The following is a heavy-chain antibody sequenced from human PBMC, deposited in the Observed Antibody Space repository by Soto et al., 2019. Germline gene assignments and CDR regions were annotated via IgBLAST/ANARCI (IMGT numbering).Heavy chain of an antibody. D-gene: IGHD5-18*01. CDR1: GFTFSSYG. CDR2: ISYDGSNK. CDR3: AKDTARGLNYYYGMDV. J-gene: IGHJ6*02. V-gene: IGHV3-30*18. Sequence: QVQLVESGGGVVQPGRSLRLSCAASGFTFSSYGMHWVRQAPGKGLEWVAVISYDGSNKYYADSVKGRFTISRDNSKNXLYLQMTSLRAEDTAVYYCAKDTARGLNYYYGMDVWGQGTTVTVSS.